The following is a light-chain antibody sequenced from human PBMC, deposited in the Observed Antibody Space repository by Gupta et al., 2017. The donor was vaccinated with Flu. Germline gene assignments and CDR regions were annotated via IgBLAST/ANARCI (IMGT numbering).Light chain of an antibody. Sequence: DVVMTQSPLSLPVTLGQPASISCRSSQTLVYSDGNTYLNWFQQRPGQSPRRLIYKVSNRDSGVPDRFSGRGSGTDFTLKISRVEAEDVGVYYCMQGTHWPRTFGQGTKVESK. V-gene: IGKV2-30*01. CDR2: KVS. CDR3: MQGTHWPRT. J-gene: IGKJ1*01. CDR1: QTLVYSDGNTY.